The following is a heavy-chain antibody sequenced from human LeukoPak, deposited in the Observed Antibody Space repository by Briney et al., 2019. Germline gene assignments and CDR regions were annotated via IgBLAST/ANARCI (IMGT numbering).Heavy chain of an antibody. V-gene: IGHV1-18*01. J-gene: IGHJ4*02. Sequence: ASVKVSCKASGYTFTSYGISWVRQAPGQGLEWMGWISAYNGNTNYAQKLQGRVTMTTDTSTSTAYMELRSLRSDATAVYYCARARVVVVAAKIIDYRGQGTLVTVSS. CDR1: GYTFTSYG. D-gene: IGHD2-15*01. CDR3: ARARVVVVAAKIIDY. CDR2: ISAYNGNT.